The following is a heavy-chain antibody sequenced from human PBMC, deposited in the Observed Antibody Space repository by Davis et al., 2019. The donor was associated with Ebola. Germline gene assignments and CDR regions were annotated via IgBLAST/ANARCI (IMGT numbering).Heavy chain of an antibody. CDR3: TRDRIVGATTGYFQH. D-gene: IGHD1-26*01. CDR2: IRSKANSYAT. CDR1: GFTFSGSA. J-gene: IGHJ1*01. Sequence: GESLKISCAASGFTFSGSAMHWVRQASGKGLEWVGRIRSKANSYATAYAASVKGRFTISRDDSKNTAYLQMNSLKTEDTAVYYCTRDRIVGATTGYFQHWGQGTLVTVSS. V-gene: IGHV3-73*01.